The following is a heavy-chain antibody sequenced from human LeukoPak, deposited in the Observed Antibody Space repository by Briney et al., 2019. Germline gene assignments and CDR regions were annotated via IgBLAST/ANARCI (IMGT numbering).Heavy chain of an antibody. CDR1: GFTFSSYW. V-gene: IGHV3-7*01. J-gene: IGHJ4*02. Sequence: GGSLRLSCAASGFTFSSYWMSWVRQAPGKGLEWVANIKQDGSEKYYVDSVKGRFTISRDNAKNSLYLQMNSLRAEDTAVYYCARDLDFWSGYSYFDYWGQGTLVTVSS. CDR3: ARDLDFWSGYSYFDY. D-gene: IGHD3-3*01. CDR2: IKQDGSEK.